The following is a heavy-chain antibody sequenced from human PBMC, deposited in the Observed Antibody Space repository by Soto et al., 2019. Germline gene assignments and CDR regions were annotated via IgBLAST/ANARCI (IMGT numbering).Heavy chain of an antibody. Sequence: QVQLQQWGAGLLKPSETLSLTCAVYGGSFSGYYWSWIRQPPGKGLEWIGEINHSGSTNYNPSLKSRVTISVDASKNQFSLNLSSVTAADTAVYYCARTYYDILTGYYNYFDYWGQGTLVTVSS. D-gene: IGHD3-9*01. CDR1: GGSFSGYY. CDR2: INHSGST. J-gene: IGHJ4*02. CDR3: ARTYYDILTGYYNYFDY. V-gene: IGHV4-34*01.